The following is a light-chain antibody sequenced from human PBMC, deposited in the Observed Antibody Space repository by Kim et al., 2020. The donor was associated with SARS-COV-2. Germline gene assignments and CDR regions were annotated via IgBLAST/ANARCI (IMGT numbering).Light chain of an antibody. CDR3: QSYDSSLSGSEV. J-gene: IGLJ3*02. CDR2: GNS. CDR1: SSNIGAGYD. Sequence: QSVLTQPPSVSGAPGQRVTISCTGSSSNIGAGYDVHWYQQLPGTAPKLLIYGNSNRPSGVPDRFSGSKSGTSASLAITGLQAEDEADYYCQSYDSSLSGSEVFGGGTQRTVL. V-gene: IGLV1-40*01.